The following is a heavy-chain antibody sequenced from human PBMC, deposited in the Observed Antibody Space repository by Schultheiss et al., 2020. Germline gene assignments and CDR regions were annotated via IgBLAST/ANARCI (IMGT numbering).Heavy chain of an antibody. J-gene: IGHJ4*02. CDR3: ARSGPYGSGTYSQHFDY. CDR2: IYPADSDT. V-gene: IGHV5-51*01. CDR1: GYNFTGHW. D-gene: IGHD3-10*01. Sequence: GESLKISCKLSGYNFTGHWIGWVRQMPGKGLEWMGIIYPADSDTRYGPSFQGQVTISADKSISTAYLQWSSLKTSDSAMYYCARSGPYGSGTYSQHFDYWGQGTLVTVSS.